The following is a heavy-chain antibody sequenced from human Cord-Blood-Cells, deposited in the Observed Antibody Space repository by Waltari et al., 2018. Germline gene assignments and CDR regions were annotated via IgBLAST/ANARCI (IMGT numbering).Heavy chain of an antibody. Sequence: QVQLQQWGAGLLKPSETLSLTCAVYGGSFSGYSWSWIRQPPGKGLEWIGEINHSGSTNYNPSLKSRVTISVDTSKNQFSLKLSSVTAADTAVYYCARDVNGYCSSTSCYTRDRGAFDYWGQGTLVTVSS. CDR1: GGSFSGYS. V-gene: IGHV4-34*01. J-gene: IGHJ4*02. D-gene: IGHD2-2*02. CDR2: INHSGST. CDR3: ARDVNGYCSSTSCYTRDRGAFDY.